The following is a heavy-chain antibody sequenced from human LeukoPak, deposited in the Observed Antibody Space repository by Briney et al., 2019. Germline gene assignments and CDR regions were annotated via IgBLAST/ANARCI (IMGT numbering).Heavy chain of an antibody. Sequence: ASVKVSCKASGYTFTGYYMHWVRQAPGQGLEWMGWINPNSGGTNYAQKFQGRVTMTRDTSISTAYMELSRLRSDDTAVYYCARIYSGSYSTDDYWGQGTLVTVSP. CDR2: INPNSGGT. D-gene: IGHD1-26*01. CDR1: GYTFTGYY. V-gene: IGHV1-2*02. CDR3: ARIYSGSYSTDDY. J-gene: IGHJ4*02.